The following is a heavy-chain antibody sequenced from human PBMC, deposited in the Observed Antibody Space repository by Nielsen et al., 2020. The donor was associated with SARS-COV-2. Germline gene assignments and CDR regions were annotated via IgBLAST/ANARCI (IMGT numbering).Heavy chain of an antibody. J-gene: IGHJ4*02. D-gene: IGHD4-17*01. CDR2: IYSGGST. Sequence: GESLKISCAASGFTGSNNYMTWVRQAPGKGLEWVSVIYSGGSTYYADSVKGRFTISRDNSKNTLYLQMNSLRAEDTAVYYCAKGHTYGDYDLNDYWGQGTLVTVSS. CDR3: AKGHTYGDYDLNDY. CDR1: GFTGSNNY. V-gene: IGHV3-53*01.